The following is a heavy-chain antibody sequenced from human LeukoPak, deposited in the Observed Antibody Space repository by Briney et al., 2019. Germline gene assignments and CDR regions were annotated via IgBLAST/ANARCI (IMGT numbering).Heavy chain of an antibody. V-gene: IGHV1-18*01. CDR3: ARVLGVIDGGYYFDY. Sequence: ASVKVSCKASGYTFTSYGVSWVRQASEQGLEWMGWISAYNGNTKHAQKLQGRVTMTTDTSASTAYMELRSLRSDDTAMYFCARVLGVIDGGYYFDYRGQGTLVTVSS. CDR2: ISAYNGNT. CDR1: GYTFTSYG. J-gene: IGHJ4*02. D-gene: IGHD3-16*01.